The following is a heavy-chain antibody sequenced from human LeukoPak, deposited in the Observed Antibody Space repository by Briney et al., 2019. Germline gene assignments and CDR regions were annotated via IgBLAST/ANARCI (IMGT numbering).Heavy chain of an antibody. CDR1: GFTFSSYE. CDR3: ARDRVVVVPSAYYYYGMDV. V-gene: IGHV3-48*03. D-gene: IGHD2-2*01. J-gene: IGHJ6*02. CDR2: ISSSGSTI. Sequence: GGSLRLSCAASGFTFSSYEMNWVRQAPGKGLEWVSYISSSGSTIYYADFVKGRLTICRDNDKNSLYLQMNSLRAEDTAVYYCARDRVVVVPSAYYYYGMDVWGQGTTVTVSS.